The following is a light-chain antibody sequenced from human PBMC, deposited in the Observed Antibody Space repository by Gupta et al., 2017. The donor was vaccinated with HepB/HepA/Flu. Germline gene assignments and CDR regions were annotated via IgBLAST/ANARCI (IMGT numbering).Light chain of an antibody. V-gene: IGKV1-39*01. CDR2: VTS. CDR1: QNINNY. CDR3: QQCDSIPYT. Sequence: DIQTTQSPSSLSASVGDRVTITCRASQNINNYLIWYQQKAGKAPKLLIYVTSNLESGVPSRFSGSGSGTDFTLTISRLQPEDIATYFCQQCDSIPYTFGQGTKLEIK. J-gene: IGKJ2*01.